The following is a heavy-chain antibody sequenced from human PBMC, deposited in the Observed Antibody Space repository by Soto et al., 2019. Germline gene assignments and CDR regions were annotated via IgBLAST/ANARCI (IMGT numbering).Heavy chain of an antibody. CDR3: ATLGYCSGGSCPDVGWFDP. CDR2: IYYSGST. CDR1: GGSSSSYY. V-gene: IGHV4-59*12. J-gene: IGHJ5*02. Sequence: SETLSLTCTVSGGSSSSYYWSWIRQPPGKGLEWIGYIYYSGSTNYNPSLKSRVTISVDTSKNQFSLKLSSVTAADTAVYYCATLGYCSGGSCPDVGWFDPWGQGNLVTVS. D-gene: IGHD2-15*01.